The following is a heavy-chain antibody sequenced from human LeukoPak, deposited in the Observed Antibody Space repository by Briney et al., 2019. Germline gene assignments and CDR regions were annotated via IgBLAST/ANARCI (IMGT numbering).Heavy chain of an antibody. V-gene: IGHV3-21*01. J-gene: IGHJ4*02. D-gene: IGHD3-10*01. CDR1: GLTGRSYS. CDR3: ARGSIGSGSYFGY. CDR2: ISSSSSYI. Sequence: PGRSLRRSCAASGLTGRSYSMNGVRQAPGKGLEWVSSISSSSSYIYYADSVKGRFTISRDNAKNSLYLQMNSLRAEDTAVYYCARGSIGSGSYFGYWGQGTLVTVSS.